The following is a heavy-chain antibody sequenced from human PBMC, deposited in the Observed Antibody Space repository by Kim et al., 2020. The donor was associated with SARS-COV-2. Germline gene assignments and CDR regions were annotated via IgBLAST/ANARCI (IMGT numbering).Heavy chain of an antibody. CDR1: GYSFTSYW. Sequence: GESLKISCKGSGYSFTSYWISWVRQMPGKGLEWMGRIDPSDSYTNYSPSFQGHVTISADKSISTAYLQWSSLKASDTAMYYCARQQRHRASWLYGMDVWGQGTTVTVSS. V-gene: IGHV5-10-1*01. CDR3: ARQQRHRASWLYGMDV. CDR2: IDPSDSYT. D-gene: IGHD2-2*01. J-gene: IGHJ6*02.